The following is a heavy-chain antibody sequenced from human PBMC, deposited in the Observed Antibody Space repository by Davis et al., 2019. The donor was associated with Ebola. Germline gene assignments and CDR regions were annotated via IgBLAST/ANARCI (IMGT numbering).Heavy chain of an antibody. CDR1: GGSFSGYY. CDR3: ASLGDCSGGSCYPEIPLGY. J-gene: IGHJ4*02. V-gene: IGHV4-34*01. D-gene: IGHD2-15*01. CDR2: INHSGST. Sequence: PGGSLRLSCAVYGGSFSGYYWSWIRQPPGKGLEWIGEINHSGSTNYNPSLKSRVTISVDTSKNQFSLKLSSVTAADTAVYYCASLGDCSGGSCYPEIPLGYWGQGTLVTVSS.